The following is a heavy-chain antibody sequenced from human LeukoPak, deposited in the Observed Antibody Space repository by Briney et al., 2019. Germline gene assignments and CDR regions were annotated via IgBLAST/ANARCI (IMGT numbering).Heavy chain of an antibody. CDR3: ARERNYDILTGYYSPYSWYYYYYMDV. J-gene: IGHJ6*03. CDR1: GYTFTGYY. V-gene: IGHV1-2*02. D-gene: IGHD3-9*01. Sequence: ASVKVSCKASGYTFTGYYMHWVRQAPGQGLEWMGWINPNSGGTNYAQKFQGRVTMTRDTSISTAYMELSRLRSDDTAVYYCARERNYDILTGYYSPYSWYYYYYMDVWGKGTTVTISS. CDR2: INPNSGGT.